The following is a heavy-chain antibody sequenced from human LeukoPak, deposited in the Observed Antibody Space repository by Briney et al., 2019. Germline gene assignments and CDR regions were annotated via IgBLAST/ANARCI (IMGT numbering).Heavy chain of an antibody. Sequence: ASVKVSCKASGYTLSSYHISWVRQAPGQGLEWMGWINPNSGGTNYAQKFQGRVTMTRDTSISTAYMELSRLRSDDTAVYYCARDMAPWYFDLWGRGTLVTVSS. CDR3: ARDMAPWYFDL. J-gene: IGHJ2*01. CDR1: GYTLSSYH. CDR2: INPNSGGT. D-gene: IGHD3-10*01. V-gene: IGHV1-2*02.